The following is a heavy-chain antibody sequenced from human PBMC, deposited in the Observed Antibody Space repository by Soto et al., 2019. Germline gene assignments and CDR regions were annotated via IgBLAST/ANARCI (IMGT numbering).Heavy chain of an antibody. CDR2: TYYKSKWYF. CDR3: ARGSWDYVSAQYYLNV. V-gene: IGHV6-1*01. D-gene: IGHD3-16*01. Sequence: SQTLSLTCAMSGDSVSSNSAGWNWIRQTPSRGLEWLGRTYYKSKWYFTYAVSVISRITINPDTSRNQFSLQLDSVTPEDTAVYYCARGSWDYVSAQYYLNVWGKGTTVTGSS. CDR1: GDSVSSNSAG. J-gene: IGHJ6*03.